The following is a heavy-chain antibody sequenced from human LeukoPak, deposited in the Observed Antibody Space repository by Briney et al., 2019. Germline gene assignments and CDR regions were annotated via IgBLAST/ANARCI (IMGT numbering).Heavy chain of an antibody. CDR3: AREYYASGDY. V-gene: IGHV3-74*01. CDR2: INADGSSA. J-gene: IGHJ4*02. Sequence: GGSLRLSCAASGFTFSSFWMHWVRQAPGKGLQWVSRINADGSSAGHADSVKGRLTISRDNAKNTLYLQINSLRAEDTAVYYCAREYYASGDYWGQGTLVTVSS. CDR1: GFTFSSFW. D-gene: IGHD3-10*01.